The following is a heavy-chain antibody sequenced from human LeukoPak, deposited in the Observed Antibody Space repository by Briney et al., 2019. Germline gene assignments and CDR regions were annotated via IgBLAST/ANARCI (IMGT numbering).Heavy chain of an antibody. CDR3: ARRTTYFGWRPSESPSCFDY. CDR1: GYTFTGYY. D-gene: IGHD3-9*01. CDR2: ISAYNGNT. J-gene: IGHJ4*02. V-gene: IGHV1-18*01. Sequence: ASVKVSCQPCGYTFTGYYLQGLRQAPGQGLEWMGWISAYNGNTNYAQKLQGRVTMTTVTSTSTAYMELRSLRSDGTAVYYCARRTTYFGWRPSESPSCFDYWGQGTLVTVSS.